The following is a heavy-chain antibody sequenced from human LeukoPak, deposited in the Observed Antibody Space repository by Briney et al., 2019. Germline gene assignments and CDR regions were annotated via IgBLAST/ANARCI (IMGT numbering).Heavy chain of an antibody. Sequence: GGSLRLSCAASGFTFSSYSMNWVRQAPGKGLEWVSFISSSSSYIYYADSVKGRFTISRDNAKNSLYLQMSNLRAEDTAVYFCARGGGLDVWGQGATVTVSS. V-gene: IGHV3-21*04. CDR1: GFTFSSYS. D-gene: IGHD3-16*01. CDR3: ARGGGLDV. J-gene: IGHJ6*02. CDR2: ISSSSSYI.